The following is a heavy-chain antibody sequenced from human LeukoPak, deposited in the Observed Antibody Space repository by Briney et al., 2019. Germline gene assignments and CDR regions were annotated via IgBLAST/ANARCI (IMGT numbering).Heavy chain of an antibody. CDR2: IRYDGSNK. J-gene: IGHJ4*02. Sequence: GGSLRLSCAASGFTFSSYGMHWVRQAPGKGLEWVAFIRYDGSNKYYADSVKGRFTISRDNSKNTLYLQMNSLRAEDTAVYYCAKGLYYSLGLFDYWGQGTLVTVSS. D-gene: IGHD2/OR15-2a*01. V-gene: IGHV3-30*02. CDR1: GFTFSSYG. CDR3: AKGLYYSLGLFDY.